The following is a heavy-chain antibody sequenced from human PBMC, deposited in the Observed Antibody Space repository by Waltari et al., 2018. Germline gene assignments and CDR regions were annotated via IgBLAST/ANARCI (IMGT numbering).Heavy chain of an antibody. V-gene: IGHV1-69*13. CDR3: ARDSAITIFGVVIMGAFDI. Sequence: QVQLVQSGAEVKKPGSSVKVSCKASGGTFSSYAISWVRQAPGQGLEWMGRTMPIYGTANYAQKFQGRVTDTADESTSTAYMELSSRRSEDTAVYYCARDSAITIFGVVIMGAFDIWGQGTMVTVSS. D-gene: IGHD3-3*01. J-gene: IGHJ3*02. CDR2: TMPIYGTA. CDR1: GGTFSSYA.